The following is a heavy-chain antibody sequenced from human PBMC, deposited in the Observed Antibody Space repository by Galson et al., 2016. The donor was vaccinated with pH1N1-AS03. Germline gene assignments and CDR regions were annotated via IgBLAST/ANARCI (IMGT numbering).Heavy chain of an antibody. Sequence: LRLSCAASGFTFSNYGMSWVRQAPGKGLEWASAISGSGGSTYFADSVKGRFTISRDNSKNTLYLQMNSLRAEDTALYYCAKAFYGSGSYFDYWGQGTLVTVSS. V-gene: IGHV3-23*01. J-gene: IGHJ4*02. CDR2: ISGSGGST. CDR3: AKAFYGSGSYFDY. CDR1: GFTFSNYG. D-gene: IGHD3-10*01.